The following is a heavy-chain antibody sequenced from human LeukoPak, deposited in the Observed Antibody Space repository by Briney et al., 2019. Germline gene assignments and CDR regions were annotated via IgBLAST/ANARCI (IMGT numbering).Heavy chain of an antibody. V-gene: IGHV4-38-2*01. CDR3: ARNVDGYCTNGVCPNMDV. J-gene: IGHJ6*03. D-gene: IGHD2-8*01. CDR2: IYHSGST. Sequence: KPSETLSLTCAVSGDSISSGYYWGWIRQPPGKGLEWIGSIYHSGSTYYNPSLKSRVTISLDTSKNPFSLKLSSVTAGDTAVYYCARNVDGYCTNGVCPNMDVWGKGTTVTVSS. CDR1: GDSISSGYY.